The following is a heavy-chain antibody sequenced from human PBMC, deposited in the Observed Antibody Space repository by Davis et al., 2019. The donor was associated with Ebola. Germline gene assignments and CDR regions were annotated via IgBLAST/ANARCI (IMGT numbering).Heavy chain of an antibody. CDR1: GDSVSSSGAA. J-gene: IGHJ6*02. D-gene: IGHD5/OR15-5a*01. V-gene: IGHV6-1*01. Sequence: PSETLSLTCAISGDSVSSSGAAWNWIRQSPSRGLEWLGRTYYRSKWYNDYAVSVESRIIINSDTSKNQFSLHLNSVAPEDTAVYYCARVKVSTPNYYYMDVWGQGTTVTVSS. CDR3: ARVKVSTPNYYYMDV. CDR2: TYYRSKWYN.